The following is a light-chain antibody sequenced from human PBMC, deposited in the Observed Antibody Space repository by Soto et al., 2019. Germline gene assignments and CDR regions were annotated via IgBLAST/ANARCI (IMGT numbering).Light chain of an antibody. CDR3: QQYDNLPLT. J-gene: IGKJ4*01. CDR1: QDISRY. CDR2: DAS. V-gene: IGKV1-33*01. Sequence: DIQMTQSPSSLSASVGDRVTITCQVSQDISRYLNWYQHKPGKAPKLLIYDASNLETRVPSRFSGSGSGTDFTFTISSLQPEDFATYYCQQYDNLPLTFGGGTKV.